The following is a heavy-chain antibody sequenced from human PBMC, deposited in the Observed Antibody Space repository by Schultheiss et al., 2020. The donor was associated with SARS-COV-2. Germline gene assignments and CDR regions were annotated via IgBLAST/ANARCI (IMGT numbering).Heavy chain of an antibody. D-gene: IGHD6-13*01. CDR3: ARSKQQLGYWYFDL. J-gene: IGHJ2*01. CDR2: IYYSGST. Sequence: SQTLSLTCTVSGGSISPYYWSWIRQTPGKGLEWIGYIYYSGSTNYNPSLKSRVTISVDTSKNQFSLKLSSVTAADTAVYYCARSKQQLGYWYFDLWGRGTLVTVSS. CDR1: GGSISPYY. V-gene: IGHV4-59*08.